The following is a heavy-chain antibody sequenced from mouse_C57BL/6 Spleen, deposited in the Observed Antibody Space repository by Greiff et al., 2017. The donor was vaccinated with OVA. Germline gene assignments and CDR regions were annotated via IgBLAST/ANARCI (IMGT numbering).Heavy chain of an antibody. CDR2: ISYDGSN. J-gene: IGHJ3*01. Sequence: ESGPGLVKPSQSLSLTCSVTGYSITSGYYWNWIRQFPGNKLEWMGYISYDGSNNYNPSLKNRISITRDTSKNQFFLKLNSVTTEDTATYYCARAYGSRERAWFAYWGQGTLVTVSA. D-gene: IGHD1-1*01. CDR3: ARAYGSRERAWFAY. CDR1: GYSITSGYY. V-gene: IGHV3-6*01.